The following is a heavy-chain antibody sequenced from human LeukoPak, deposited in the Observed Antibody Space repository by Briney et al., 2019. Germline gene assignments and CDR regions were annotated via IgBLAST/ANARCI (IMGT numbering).Heavy chain of an antibody. CDR2: ISGSGGST. V-gene: IGHV3-23*01. CDR3: AKDSDSIRGDRGWFFDY. D-gene: IGHD6-19*01. Sequence: PGGSLRLSCAASGFTFSSYAMSWVRQAPGKGLEWVSAISGSGGSTYYADSVKGRFTISRDNSKNTLYLQMNSLRAEDTAVYYCAKDSDSIRGDRGWFFDYWGQGTLVTVSS. J-gene: IGHJ4*02. CDR1: GFTFSSYA.